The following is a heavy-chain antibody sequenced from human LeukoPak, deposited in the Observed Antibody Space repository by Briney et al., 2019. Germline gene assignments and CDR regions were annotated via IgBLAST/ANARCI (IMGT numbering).Heavy chain of an antibody. Sequence: GGSLRLSCAASGFTFSDYYMSWVRQAPGKGLEWVSYISSSGSTIYYADSVKGRFTISRDNSKNTLYLQTNSLRAEDTAVYYCAKLLLWIVVVGPSSNDYWGQGTLVTVSS. D-gene: IGHD3-22*01. V-gene: IGHV3-11*01. J-gene: IGHJ4*02. CDR3: AKLLLWIVVVGPSSNDY. CDR2: ISSSGSTI. CDR1: GFTFSDYY.